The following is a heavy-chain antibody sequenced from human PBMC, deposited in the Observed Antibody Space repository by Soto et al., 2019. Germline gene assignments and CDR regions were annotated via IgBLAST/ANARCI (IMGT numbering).Heavy chain of an antibody. CDR1: GFTFSSYA. CDR3: VKDRELVVVPPAYYFDY. CDR2: ISSTGGST. Sequence: EGSLRLSWSASGFTFSSYAMHWVRQAPGKGLEYVSAISSTGGSTYYANSVKGRFTISRDNAKNTVYLQMRALTAEDTAVYYCVKDRELVVVPPAYYFDYWGQGTLVTVSS. J-gene: IGHJ4*02. D-gene: IGHD2-21*01. V-gene: IGHV3-64D*06.